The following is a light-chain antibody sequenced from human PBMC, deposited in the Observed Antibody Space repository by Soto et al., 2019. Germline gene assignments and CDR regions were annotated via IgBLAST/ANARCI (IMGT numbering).Light chain of an antibody. V-gene: IGKV1-17*01. CDR3: QQYNSPAWT. Sequence: DIQMTQSPSSLSASVGDRVTITCRASQGIRDDLGWYHQKPGKAPKLLMYEASKVESGVPPRFSGSGSGTDFTLTISSLQPDDFGTYYCQQYNSPAWTFGQGTKVDIK. CDR1: QGIRDD. CDR2: EAS. J-gene: IGKJ1*01.